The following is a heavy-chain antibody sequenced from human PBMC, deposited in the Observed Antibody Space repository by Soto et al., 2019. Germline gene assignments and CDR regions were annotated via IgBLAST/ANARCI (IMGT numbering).Heavy chain of an antibody. Sequence: SETLSLTCTVSGDSINNYYWSWIRQPPGKGLEWIGFIFYKGTTNYNPSLKSRVTISIDTSTSQFSLKLSSVTAADTAVYYCATSRSGYIKPFRGSFGYWGQGTLVTVS. V-gene: IGHV4-59*01. CDR2: IFYKGTT. CDR3: ATSRSGYIKPFRGSFGY. J-gene: IGHJ4*02. D-gene: IGHD5-12*01. CDR1: GDSINNYY.